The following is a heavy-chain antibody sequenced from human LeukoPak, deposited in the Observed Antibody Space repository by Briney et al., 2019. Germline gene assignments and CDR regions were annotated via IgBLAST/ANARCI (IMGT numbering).Heavy chain of an antibody. CDR2: ITTGDGNT. J-gene: IGHJ4*02. V-gene: IGHV3-23*01. CDR1: GFTFSCYT. D-gene: IGHD7-27*01. Sequence: TGGSLRLSCTASGFTFSCYTMTWVRQAPGKGLKWVSTITTGDGNTYYADSVKGRFTVSRDDSKNTLYLQMNSLRAEDTAVYYCAKDGGLWVSAHWGDSWGRGTLVTVSS. CDR3: AKDGGLWVSAHWGDS.